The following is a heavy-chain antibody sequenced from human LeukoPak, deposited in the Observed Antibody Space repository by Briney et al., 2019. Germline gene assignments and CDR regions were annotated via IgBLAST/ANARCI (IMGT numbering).Heavy chain of an antibody. V-gene: IGHV3-33*06. CDR2: IWYDGSNK. J-gene: IGHJ4*02. CDR3: AKDLGVQLWLVIDY. CDR1: GFTFTDYY. Sequence: GGSLRLSCAASGFTFTDYYMSWIRQAPGKGLEWVAVIWYDGSNKYYADSVKGRFTISRDNSKNTLYLQMNSLRAEDTAVYYCAKDLGVQLWLVIDYWGQGTLVTVSS. D-gene: IGHD5-18*01.